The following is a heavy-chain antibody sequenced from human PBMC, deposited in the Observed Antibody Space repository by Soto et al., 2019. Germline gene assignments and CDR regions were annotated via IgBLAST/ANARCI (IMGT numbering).Heavy chain of an antibody. Sequence: HVQLVQSGGEVKKPGASVKVSCKASGYTFTSHGFSWVRQAPGQGLEWMGWISTYNGKTDYAQKFQGRVTMTADTRTNTGYMELRSLRSDDTAWYDCARLLTEGVTYREDAFDIWGQGTKVTVSS. V-gene: IGHV1-18*01. D-gene: IGHD3-16*02. CDR1: GYTFTSHG. J-gene: IGHJ3*02. CDR3: ARLLTEGVTYREDAFDI. CDR2: ISTYNGKT.